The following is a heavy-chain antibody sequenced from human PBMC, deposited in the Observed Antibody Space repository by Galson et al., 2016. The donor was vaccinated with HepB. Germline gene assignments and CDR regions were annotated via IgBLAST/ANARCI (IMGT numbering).Heavy chain of an antibody. D-gene: IGHD2-21*01. J-gene: IGHJ2*01. V-gene: IGHV4-34*01. Sequence: SETLSLTCAVNGGSFSGYFWGWIRQSPGKGLEWIGEISQGGTTNYNPSLKSRVTLLVDTYKNQFSLEVPSVTAANTAVYFCARGKGRKGATSYRYWYYDVWGRGAPVTVSS. CDR1: GGSFSGYF. CDR3: ARGKGRKGATSYRYWYYDV. CDR2: ISQGGTT.